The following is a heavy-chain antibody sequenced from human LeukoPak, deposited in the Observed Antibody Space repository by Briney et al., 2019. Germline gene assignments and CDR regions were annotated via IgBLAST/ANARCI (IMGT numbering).Heavy chain of an antibody. CDR2: ISAYNGNT. Sequence: ASVKVSRKASGYTFTSYGISWVRQAPGQGLEWMGWISAYNGNTNYAQKLQGRVTMTTDTSTSTAYMELRSLRSDDTAVYYCARGRSYYYGSGSYLHWGQGTLVTVSS. J-gene: IGHJ4*02. CDR3: ARGRSYYYGSGSYLH. V-gene: IGHV1-18*01. D-gene: IGHD3-10*01. CDR1: GYTFTSYG.